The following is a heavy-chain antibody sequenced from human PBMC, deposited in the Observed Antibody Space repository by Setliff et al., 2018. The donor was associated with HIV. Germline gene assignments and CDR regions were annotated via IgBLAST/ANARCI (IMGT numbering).Heavy chain of an antibody. D-gene: IGHD3-10*01. J-gene: IGHJ4*02. CDR2: ISAYSGNT. CDR1: GYIFISYG. CDR3: APPPRGGPGFSY. Sequence: ASVKVSCKASGYIFISYGISWVRQAPGQGLEWMGWISAYSGNTNCAQKVQGRVTMTTHTPTNTAYMELRSLRSDDTAVYYCAPPPRGGPGFSYWGQGTLVTVSS. V-gene: IGHV1-18*01.